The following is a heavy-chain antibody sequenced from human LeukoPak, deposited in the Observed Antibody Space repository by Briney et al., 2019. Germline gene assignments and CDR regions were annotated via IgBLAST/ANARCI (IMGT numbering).Heavy chain of an antibody. V-gene: IGHV4-30-4*08. CDR2: IYYSGST. D-gene: IGHD3-3*01. CDR1: GGSISSGDYY. CDR3: ARVVIFGVVTQLYYYYYMDV. Sequence: SQTLSLTCTVSGGSISSGDYYWSWLRQPPGTGLEWIGYIYYSGSTYYNPSLKSRVTISVDTSKNQFSLKLSSVTAADTAVYYCARVVIFGVVTQLYYYYYMDVWGKGTTVTVSS. J-gene: IGHJ6*03.